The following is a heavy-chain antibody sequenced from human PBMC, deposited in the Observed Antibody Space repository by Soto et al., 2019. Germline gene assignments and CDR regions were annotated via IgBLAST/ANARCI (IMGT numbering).Heavy chain of an antibody. D-gene: IGHD4-4*01. V-gene: IGHV4-31*03. J-gene: IGHJ6*03. CDR2: IYYSGST. CDR3: ARGGPIYSNYPGYYYMDV. Sequence: SETLSLTCTVSGGSISSGGYYWSWIRQHPGKGLEWIGYIYYSGSTYYNPSLKSRVTISVDTSKNQFSLKLSSVTAADTAVYYCARGGPIYSNYPGYYYMDVWGKGTTVTVSS. CDR1: GGSISSGGYY.